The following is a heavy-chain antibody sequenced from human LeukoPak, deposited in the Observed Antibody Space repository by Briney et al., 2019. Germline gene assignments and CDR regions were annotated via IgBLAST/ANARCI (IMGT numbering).Heavy chain of an antibody. J-gene: IGHJ4*02. CDR1: GGTFSSYA. V-gene: IGHV1-69*13. CDR3: ATLDDSYGYRYPGY. Sequence: VASVTVSCKASGGTFSSYAISWVRQAPGQGLEWMGGIIPIFGTANYAQKFQGRVTITADESTSTAYMELSSLRSEDTAVYYCATLDDSYGYRYPGYWGQGTLVTVSS. CDR2: IIPIFGTA. D-gene: IGHD5-18*01.